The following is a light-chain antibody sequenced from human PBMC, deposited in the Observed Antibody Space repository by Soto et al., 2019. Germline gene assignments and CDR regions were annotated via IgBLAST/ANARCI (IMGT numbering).Light chain of an antibody. CDR3: QQGDNCPLT. CDR2: SAS. CDR1: QSISSE. Sequence: EIVMTQSPATLSVSPGERATLSCRASQSISSELAWYQQKPGQPPRLLIYSASTRATGVPARFTGSGSDTEFTLTISGLQAEDFAVYYCQQGDNCPLTFGQGTRLEI. V-gene: IGKV3-15*01. J-gene: IGKJ2*01.